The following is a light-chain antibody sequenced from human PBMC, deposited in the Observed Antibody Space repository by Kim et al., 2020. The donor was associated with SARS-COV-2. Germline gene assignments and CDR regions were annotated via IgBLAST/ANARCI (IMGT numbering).Light chain of an antibody. CDR2: DVT. CDR1: SSDVGGYNY. V-gene: IGLV2-11*01. CDR3: CSYAGSYTWV. J-gene: IGLJ3*02. Sequence: QSALTQPRSVSGSPGQSVTISCTGTSSDVGGYNYVSWYQQRPGKAPKLMIYDVTKRSSGVPDRFSGSKSGNTASLIISGLQAEDETDYYCCSYAGSYTWVFGGGTQLTVL.